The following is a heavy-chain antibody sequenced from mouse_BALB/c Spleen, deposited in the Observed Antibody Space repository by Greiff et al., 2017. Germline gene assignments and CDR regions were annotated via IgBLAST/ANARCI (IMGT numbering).Heavy chain of an antibody. D-gene: IGHD2-14*01. CDR3: ARDRYDADYYAMDY. CDR2: IWAGGST. J-gene: IGHJ4*01. CDR1: GFSLTSYG. Sequence: QVQLKESGPGLVAPSQSLSITCTVSGFSLTSYGVHWVRQPPGKGLEWLGVIWAGGSTNYNSALMSRLSISKDNSKSQVFLKMNSLQTDDTARYYCARDRYDADYYAMDYWGQGTSVTVSS. V-gene: IGHV2-9*02.